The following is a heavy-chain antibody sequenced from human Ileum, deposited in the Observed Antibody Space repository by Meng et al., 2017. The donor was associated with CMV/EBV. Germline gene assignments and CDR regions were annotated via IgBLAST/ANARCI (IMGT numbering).Heavy chain of an antibody. Sequence: AVAGGSISSSNWWSWVRQPPGKGLEWIGEIYHSGSNNYNPSLKSRVTISVDKSKNQFSLKLGSVTAADTAVYYCANIKRGGSDWFDPWGQGTLVTVSS. D-gene: IGHD2-15*01. J-gene: IGHJ5*02. CDR3: ANIKRGGSDWFDP. CDR2: IYHSGSN. V-gene: IGHV4-4*02. CDR1: GGSISSSNW.